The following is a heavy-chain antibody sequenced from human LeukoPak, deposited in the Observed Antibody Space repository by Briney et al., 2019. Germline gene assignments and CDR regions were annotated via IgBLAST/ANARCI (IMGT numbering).Heavy chain of an antibody. CDR1: GGSISSRSYY. CDR2: IYYSGST. J-gene: IGHJ4*02. CDR3: ARAPYYHDSSGYYYGQFDY. Sequence: PSETLSLTCTVSGGSISSRSYYWGWIRQPPGKGLEWIGRIYYSGSTYCNPSLKSRVTISVDTSKNQFSLKLSSVTAADTAVYYCARAPYYHDSSGYYYGQFDYWGQGTLVTVSS. D-gene: IGHD3-22*01. V-gene: IGHV4-39*07.